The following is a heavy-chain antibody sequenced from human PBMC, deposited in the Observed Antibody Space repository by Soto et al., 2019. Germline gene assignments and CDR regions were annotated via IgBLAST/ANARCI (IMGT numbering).Heavy chain of an antibody. CDR3: ARVLPYYFDY. V-gene: IGHV3-7*01. J-gene: IGHJ4*02. Sequence: GGSLRLSCAASGFTFSGYWMSWVRQAPGKGLEWVANIKQDGSEKYYVDSVKGRFTISRDNAKNSLYLQMNSLRAEDMAVYYCARVLPYYFDYWGQGTLVTVSS. CDR2: IKQDGSEK. CDR1: GFTFSGYW.